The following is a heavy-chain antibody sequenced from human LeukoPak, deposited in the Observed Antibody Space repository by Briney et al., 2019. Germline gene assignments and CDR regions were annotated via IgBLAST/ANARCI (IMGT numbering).Heavy chain of an antibody. D-gene: IGHD3-16*01. CDR3: ARVDYASGYFDL. CDR1: EFTFDYYG. Sequence: GGSLRLSCAAPEFTFDYYGMSWVRQAPGKGLEWVSGINWNGYSIGYADSVKGRFTISRDNGKNLLYLQMNSLKAEDTAFYHCARVDYASGYFDLWGRGTLVTVSS. V-gene: IGHV3-20*01. CDR2: INWNGYSI. J-gene: IGHJ2*01.